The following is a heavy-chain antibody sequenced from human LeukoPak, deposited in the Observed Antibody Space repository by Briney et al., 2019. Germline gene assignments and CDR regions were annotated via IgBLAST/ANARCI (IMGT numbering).Heavy chain of an antibody. CDR3: SRRYDYGDYGATFVFDH. Sequence: GGPWSSSGAASGFPFSSYSMNWVGRAPGKGLGGVSSISSSSGYIYYADSVKGRSTISRDNAKNSLYRQMNSRWVKAPSGFFCSRRYDYGDYGATFVFDHWGQGTLVTVSS. J-gene: IGHJ4*02. CDR2: ISSSSGYI. V-gene: IGHV3-21*01. CDR1: GFPFSSYS. D-gene: IGHD4-17*01.